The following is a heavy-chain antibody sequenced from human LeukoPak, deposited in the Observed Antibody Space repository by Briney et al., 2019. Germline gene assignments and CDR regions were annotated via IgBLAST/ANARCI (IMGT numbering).Heavy chain of an antibody. J-gene: IGHJ4*02. D-gene: IGHD2-15*01. CDR1: GFTFSSYA. CDR2: ISGSGGST. CDR3: ASDPNCSGGSCYPYYFDY. Sequence: GGSLRLSCAASGFTFSSYAMSWVRQAPGKGLEWVSAISGSGGSTYYADSVKGRFTISRDNSKNTLYLQMNSLRAEDTAAYYCASDPNCSGGSCYPYYFDYWGQGTLVTVSS. V-gene: IGHV3-23*01.